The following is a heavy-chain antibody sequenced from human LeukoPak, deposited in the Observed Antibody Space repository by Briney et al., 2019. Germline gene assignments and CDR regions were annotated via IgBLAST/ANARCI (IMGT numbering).Heavy chain of an antibody. CDR1: GYTFTSYY. CDR2: INPSGGST. CDR3: ARDRYSYGYIDY. V-gene: IGHV1-46*01. Sequence: GSSVKVSCKASGYTFTSYYMHWVRQAPGQGLEWMGRINPSGGSTSYAQKFQGRVTMTRDTPTSKVYMELSSLRSEDTAVYYCARDRYSYGYIDYWGQGTLVTVSS. J-gene: IGHJ4*02. D-gene: IGHD5-18*01.